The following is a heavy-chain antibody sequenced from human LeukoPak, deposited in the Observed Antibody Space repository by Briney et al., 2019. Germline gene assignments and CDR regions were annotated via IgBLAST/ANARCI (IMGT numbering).Heavy chain of an antibody. Sequence: PGGSLRLSCAASGFTVSSNYMSWVRQAPGKGLEWVSVIYSGGSTYYADSVKGRFTISRDNSKNTLYLQMNSLRAEDTAVYYCARDGSGSYYDGDDAEYFQHWGQGTLVTVSS. CDR3: ARDGSGSYYDGDDAEYFQH. CDR2: IYSGGST. CDR1: GFTVSSNY. V-gene: IGHV3-66*01. D-gene: IGHD3-10*01. J-gene: IGHJ1*01.